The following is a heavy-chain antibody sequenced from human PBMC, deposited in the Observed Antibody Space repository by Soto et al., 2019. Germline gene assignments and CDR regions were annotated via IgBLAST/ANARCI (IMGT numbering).Heavy chain of an antibody. V-gene: IGHV4-59*08. D-gene: IGHD6-6*01. CDR2: IYYSGST. CDR1: GGSISSYY. CDR3: ARHLRIAARPVWFDP. J-gene: IGHJ5*02. Sequence: SETLSLTCTVSGGSISSYYWSWIRQPPGKGLEWIGYIYYSGSTNYNPSLKSRVTISVDTSKNQFSLKLSSVTAADTAVYYCARHLRIAARPVWFDPWGQGILVTVSS.